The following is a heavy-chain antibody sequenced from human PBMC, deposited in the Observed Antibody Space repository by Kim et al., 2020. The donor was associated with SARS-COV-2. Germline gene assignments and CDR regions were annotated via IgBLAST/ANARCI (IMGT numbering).Heavy chain of an antibody. CDR1: GGTFSSYA. CDR3: ASERIAAAGFDY. CDR2: IIPIFGTA. V-gene: IGHV1-69*13. D-gene: IGHD6-13*01. J-gene: IGHJ4*02. Sequence: SVKVSCKASGGTFSSYAISWVRQAPGQGLEWMGGIIPIFGTANYAQNFQGRVTITADESTSTAYMELSSLRSEDTAVYYCASERIAAAGFDYWGQGTLVTVSS.